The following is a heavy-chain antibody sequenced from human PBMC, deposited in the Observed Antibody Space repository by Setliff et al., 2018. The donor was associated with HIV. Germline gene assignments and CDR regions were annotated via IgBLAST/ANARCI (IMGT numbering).Heavy chain of an antibody. Sequence: SGPTLVNPTPTLTLTCTFSGFSLSTSGVGVGWIRQPPGKALEWLALIYWNDDKRYSPSLKSRPTITKDTSKNQVVLTMTNMDPVDTATYYCAYRSGEYYYDSSGSFDYWGQGTLVTVSS. V-gene: IGHV2-5*01. CDR2: IYWNDDK. D-gene: IGHD3-22*01. CDR3: AYRSGEYYYDSSGSFDY. J-gene: IGHJ4*02. CDR1: GFSLSTSGVG.